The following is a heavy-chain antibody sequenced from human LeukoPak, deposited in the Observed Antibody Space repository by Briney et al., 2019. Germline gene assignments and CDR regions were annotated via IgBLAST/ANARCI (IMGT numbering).Heavy chain of an antibody. CDR3: ARVPYGSGTYYFDY. V-gene: IGHV4-30-4*01. J-gene: IGHJ4*02. CDR2: ISYSGSP. CDR1: GGSINSGGAY. Sequence: SETLSLTCNVSGGSINSGGAYWSWIRQPPGKSLEWIGYISYSGSPYYNPSLRGRVAISGDTSENQFVLRLGSVTAADTAVYYCARVPYGSGTYYFDYWGQGILVTVSS. D-gene: IGHD3-10*01.